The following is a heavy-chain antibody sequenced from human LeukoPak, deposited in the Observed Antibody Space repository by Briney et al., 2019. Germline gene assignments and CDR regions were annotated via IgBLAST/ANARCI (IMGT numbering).Heavy chain of an antibody. CDR1: GYTFTSYG. CDR2: ISAYNGNT. Sequence: ASVKVSCMASGYTFTSYGISWVRQAPGQGLEWMGWISAYNGNTNYAQKLQGRVTMTTDTSTSTAYMELRSLRSDDTAVYYCARDHSSGWYLQYYYGMDVWGQGTTVTVSS. V-gene: IGHV1-18*01. D-gene: IGHD6-19*01. J-gene: IGHJ6*02. CDR3: ARDHSSGWYLQYYYGMDV.